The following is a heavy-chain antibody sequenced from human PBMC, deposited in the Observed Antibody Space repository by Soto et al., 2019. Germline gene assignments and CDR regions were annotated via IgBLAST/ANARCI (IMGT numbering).Heavy chain of an antibody. Sequence: SETLSLTCTVSGGSISSGDYYWSWIRQPPGKGLEWIGYIYYSGSTYYNPSLKSRVTISVDTSKNQFSLKLSSVTAADTAVYYCARDIVEDSGHNWFDPWGQGTLVTVSS. J-gene: IGHJ5*02. CDR3: ARDIVEDSGHNWFDP. CDR1: GGSISSGDYY. V-gene: IGHV4-30-4*01. D-gene: IGHD2-15*01. CDR2: IYYSGST.